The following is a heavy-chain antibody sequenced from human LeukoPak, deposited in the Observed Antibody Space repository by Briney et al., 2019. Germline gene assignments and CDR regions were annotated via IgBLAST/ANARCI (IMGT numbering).Heavy chain of an antibody. D-gene: IGHD5-24*01. CDR3: ARSRGQGATIRGPWYIDL. J-gene: IGHJ2*01. CDR2: INHSGST. V-gene: IGHV4-34*01. CDR1: GGSFSGYY. Sequence: SETLSLTCAVYGGSFSGYYWSWIRQPPGKGLEWIGEINHSGSTNYNPSLKSRVTISEDTSKNQLSLKQSSVTAADTAVYNCARSRGQGATIRGPWYIDLWGRGTLVTVSS.